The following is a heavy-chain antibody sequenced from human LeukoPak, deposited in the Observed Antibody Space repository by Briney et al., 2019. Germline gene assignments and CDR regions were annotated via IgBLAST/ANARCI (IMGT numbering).Heavy chain of an antibody. CDR2: ISGSGGST. Sequence: GGTLRLSCAASGFTFSSYGMSWVRQAPGKGLEWVSAISGSGGSTYYADSVKGRFTISRDNSKNTLYLQMNSLRAEDTAVYYCTPRGTRVDKTPRIDYWGQGTLVTVSS. V-gene: IGHV3-23*01. J-gene: IGHJ4*02. CDR3: TPRGTRVDKTPRIDY. D-gene: IGHD3-16*01. CDR1: GFTFSSYG.